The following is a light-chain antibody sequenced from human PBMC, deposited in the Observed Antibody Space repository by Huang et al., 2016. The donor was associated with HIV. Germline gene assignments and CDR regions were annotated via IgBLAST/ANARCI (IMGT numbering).Light chain of an antibody. Sequence: EIVLTQSPATLSLSPGERATLSCRASQSVGGYLAWYQQKPGQAPRLLIYDASNRATGIPARFSGSGSGTDFTLTISSLEPEDCAIYYCQQRTNWPPGFTFGPGTKVDIK. CDR3: QQRTNWPPGFT. CDR1: QSVGGY. J-gene: IGKJ3*01. CDR2: DAS. V-gene: IGKV3-11*01.